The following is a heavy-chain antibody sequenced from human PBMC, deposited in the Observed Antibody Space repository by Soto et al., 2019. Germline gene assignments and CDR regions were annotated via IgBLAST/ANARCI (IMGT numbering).Heavy chain of an antibody. V-gene: IGHV4-30-2*01. CDR3: ASVPDV. Sequence: SGTLSLTCAVSGCSISSGGYSWTWIRQPPGKGLEWIGYIYHSGSTYYNPSLKSRVTISVDGSKNQFSLKLSSVTAADTAVYYCASVPDVWGQGTTVTVSS. D-gene: IGHD2-2*01. CDR2: IYHSGST. J-gene: IGHJ6*02. CDR1: GCSISSGGYS.